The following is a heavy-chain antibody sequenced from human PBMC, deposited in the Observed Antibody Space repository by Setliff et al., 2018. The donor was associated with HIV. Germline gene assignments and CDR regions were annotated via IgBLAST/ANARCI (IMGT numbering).Heavy chain of an antibody. Sequence: ASVKVSCKASGYMFTMYAMHWVRQAPGQRLEWMGWINAGNGNIKYSQEFQGRVTITGDTSASTAYMELSSLRSEDMAVYYCARGDTHYDILTGYYNVHPFDYWGQGTLVTVSS. J-gene: IGHJ4*02. CDR1: GYMFTMYA. CDR2: INAGNGNI. D-gene: IGHD3-9*01. CDR3: ARGDTHYDILTGYYNVHPFDY. V-gene: IGHV1-3*03.